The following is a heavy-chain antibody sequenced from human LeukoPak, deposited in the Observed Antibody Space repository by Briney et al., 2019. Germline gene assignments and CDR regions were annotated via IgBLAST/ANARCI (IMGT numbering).Heavy chain of an antibody. J-gene: IGHJ4*02. Sequence: PGGSLRLSCAAPGFIFSNSAMNRVRQVPGKGLEWVSAISGSGSNTLYADSVRGRFTISRDNSRNTLQLQMNSLRAEDTAVYYCARADCSDIGWYVKDYWGQGTLVTVSS. V-gene: IGHV3-23*01. CDR2: ISGSGSNT. CDR1: GFIFSNSA. D-gene: IGHD2-15*01. CDR3: ARADCSDIGWYVKDY.